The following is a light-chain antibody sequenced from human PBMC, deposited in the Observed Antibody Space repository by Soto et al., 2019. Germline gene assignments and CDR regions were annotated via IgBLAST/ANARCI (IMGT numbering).Light chain of an antibody. Sequence: DIVMTQSPDSVAVSLGERATINCKSSQSVSYTSNNKNYLAWYQQKPGQPPKLLIYWASTRESGVPDRFSGSGSATDFTLTISSLQAEDVAVYYCQQYYSTPLTFGGGTKVEIK. CDR3: QQYYSTPLT. CDR2: WAS. V-gene: IGKV4-1*01. CDR1: QSVSYTSNNKNY. J-gene: IGKJ4*01.